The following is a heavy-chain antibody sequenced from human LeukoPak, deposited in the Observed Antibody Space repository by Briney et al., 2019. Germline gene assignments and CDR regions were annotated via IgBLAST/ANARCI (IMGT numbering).Heavy chain of an antibody. CDR3: ARYCGAASCYSGFDY. Sequence: GGSLRLSCAASGFTFSSYWMHWVRQAPGKGLVWVSAISGDGGTYYADSVKGRFTISRDNSKNTLYLQMNSLGGEDTALYYCARYCGAASCYSGFDYWGQGTLVTVAS. CDR2: ISGDGGT. J-gene: IGHJ4*02. V-gene: IGHV3-23*01. CDR1: GFTFSSYW. D-gene: IGHD2-15*01.